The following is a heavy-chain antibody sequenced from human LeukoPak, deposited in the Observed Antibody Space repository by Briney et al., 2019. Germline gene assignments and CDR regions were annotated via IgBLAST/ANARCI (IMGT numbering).Heavy chain of an antibody. J-gene: IGHJ4*02. Sequence: PGGSLRLSCAASGFTFSSYAMSWVRQAPGKGLEWVSAISGSGGSTYYADSVKGRFTISRDNSKNTLYLQMNSLRAEDTAVYYCAKDLHLDYYDSSGYYFDYWGQGTLVTVSS. CDR1: GFTFSSYA. V-gene: IGHV3-23*01. CDR2: ISGSGGST. D-gene: IGHD3-22*01. CDR3: AKDLHLDYYDSSGYYFDY.